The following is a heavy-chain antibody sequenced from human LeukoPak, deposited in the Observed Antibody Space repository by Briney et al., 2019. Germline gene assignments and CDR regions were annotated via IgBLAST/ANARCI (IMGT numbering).Heavy chain of an antibody. V-gene: IGHV3-30*18. CDR1: GSTFSSYG. CDR2: ISYDGSNK. CDR3: AKVLRYFDWLSPFDY. J-gene: IGHJ4*02. Sequence: GGSLRLSCAASGSTFSSYGMHWVRQAPGKGLEWVAVISYDGSNKYYADSVKGRFTISRDNSKNTLYLQMNSLRAEDTAVYYCAKVLRYFDWLSPFDYWGQGTLVTVSS. D-gene: IGHD3-9*01.